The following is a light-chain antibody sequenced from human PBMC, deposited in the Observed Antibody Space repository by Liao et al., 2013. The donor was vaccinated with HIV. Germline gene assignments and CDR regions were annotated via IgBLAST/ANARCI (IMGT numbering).Light chain of an antibody. CDR3: QTWDRSLGV. Sequence: SYELTQPPSVSVSPGQTASITCSGDKLGDEYASWYQQKPGQSPVLVIYQDTRRPSGIPERFSGSNSGNTATLTISGTQAMDEADYYCQTWDRSLGVFGTGTKVTVL. V-gene: IGLV3-1*01. J-gene: IGLJ1*01. CDR1: KLGDEY. CDR2: QDT.